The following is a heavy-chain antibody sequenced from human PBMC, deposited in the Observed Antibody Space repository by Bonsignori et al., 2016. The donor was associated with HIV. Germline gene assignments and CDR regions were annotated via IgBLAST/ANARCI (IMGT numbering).Heavy chain of an antibody. CDR3: ARDLGYIYGYHYFDP. V-gene: IGHV1-69*13. Sequence: QVHLVQSGAEVKRPGSSVKVSCKGSGGSFSNYIISWMRQAPGQGFEWMGGIMPMLGAANYAQKFQGRVTITADESTSTAYMEMSSLRAEDTAVYYCARDLGYIYGYHYFDPRGQGSLVTVTS. J-gene: IGHJ4*02. CDR1: GGSFSNYI. CDR2: IMPMLGAA. D-gene: IGHD5-18*01.